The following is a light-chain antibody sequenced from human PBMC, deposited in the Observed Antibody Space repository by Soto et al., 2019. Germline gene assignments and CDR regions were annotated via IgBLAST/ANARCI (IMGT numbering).Light chain of an antibody. CDR1: RSISDW. J-gene: IGKJ1*01. CDR3: QQYKIYSQT. Sequence: DIQMTQSPSSLSPSVGDRVTITCRASRSISDWLAWYQQKPGKAPELLIFDASNLKSGVSSRFSGSGSGTEFTLTISRLQPDDVATYYCQQYKIYSQTFGQGTKVDIK. CDR2: DAS. V-gene: IGKV1-5*01.